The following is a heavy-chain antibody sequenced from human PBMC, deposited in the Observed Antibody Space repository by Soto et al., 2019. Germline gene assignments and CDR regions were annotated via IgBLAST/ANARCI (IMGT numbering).Heavy chain of an antibody. V-gene: IGHV4-4*01. D-gene: IGHD2-2*02. CDR1: GGSISSSNW. Sequence: QVQLQESGPGLVKPSGTLSLTCAVSGGSISSSNWWSWVRQPPGKGLEWIREIYHSGSTNYNPSLKSRVTISVDKSKNQFSLRLSSVTAADTDVYCWARIDTRRAERDYWGQGTLVTVSS. J-gene: IGHJ4*02. CDR2: IYHSGST. CDR3: ARIDTRRAERDY.